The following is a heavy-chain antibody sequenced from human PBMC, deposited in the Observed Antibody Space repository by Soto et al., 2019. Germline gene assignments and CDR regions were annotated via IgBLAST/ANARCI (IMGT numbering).Heavy chain of an antibody. CDR2: ISWNSGSI. Sequence: GGSLRLSCAASGFTFDDYAMHWVRQAPGKGLEWVSGISWNSGSIGYADSVKGRFTISRDNAKNSLYLQMNSLRDEDTAVYYCARGVLMLGGMDVWGQGTTVTVSS. CDR3: ARGVLMLGGMDV. CDR1: GFTFDDYA. V-gene: IGHV3-9*01. J-gene: IGHJ6*02. D-gene: IGHD3-10*02.